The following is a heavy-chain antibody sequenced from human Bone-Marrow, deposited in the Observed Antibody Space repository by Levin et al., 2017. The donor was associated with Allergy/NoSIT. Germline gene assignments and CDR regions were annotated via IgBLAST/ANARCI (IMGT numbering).Heavy chain of an antibody. J-gene: IGHJ4*02. V-gene: IGHV5-51*01. Sequence: GGSLRLSCQASGSSFTSYWFGWVRQRPGKGLEWMGLIFPSDSDTRVSPSFQGQIIMSVDKSISTAYLHRNSLKASDTAMYYCARRDSDGSNSFDFWGQGTLVTVSS. CDR2: IFPSDSDT. CDR3: ARRDSDGSNSFDF. CDR1: GSSFTSYW. D-gene: IGHD4-23*01.